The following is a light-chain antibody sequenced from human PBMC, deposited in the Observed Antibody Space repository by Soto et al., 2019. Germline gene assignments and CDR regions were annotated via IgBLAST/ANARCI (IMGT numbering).Light chain of an antibody. CDR2: DAS. CDR3: QQRSNWPYT. CDR1: QSVSSY. J-gene: IGKJ2*01. Sequence: EIVLTQSPATLPLSPGERATLSCRASQSVSSYLAWYQQKPGQSPRLLIYDASNRATGIPARFSGSGSGTDFTLPISSLEPEDFAVYYCQQRSNWPYTFGQGTKLEIK. V-gene: IGKV3-11*01.